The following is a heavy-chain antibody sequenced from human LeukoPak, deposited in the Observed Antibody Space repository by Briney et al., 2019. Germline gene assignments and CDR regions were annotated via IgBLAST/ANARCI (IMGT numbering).Heavy chain of an antibody. D-gene: IGHD3-9*01. CDR1: GGTFSSYA. Sequence: SVKVACKASGGTFSSYAISWVRQAPGQGREWMGRIIPMFGTANYAQKFQGRVTITTDESTSTAYMELSSLRSEDTAVYYCARGPMTGYYKLLDYWGQGTLVTVSS. CDR3: ARGPMTGYYKLLDY. CDR2: IIPMFGTA. J-gene: IGHJ4*02. V-gene: IGHV1-69*05.